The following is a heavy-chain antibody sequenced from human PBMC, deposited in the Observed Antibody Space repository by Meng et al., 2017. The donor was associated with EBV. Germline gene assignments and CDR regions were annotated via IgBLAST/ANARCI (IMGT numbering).Heavy chain of an antibody. D-gene: IGHD1-1*01. J-gene: IGHJ4*02. CDR1: GYTFRNYA. CDR3: ARGVEENGSHYPFDS. V-gene: IGHV7-4-1*02. CDR2: INTYSGKA. Sequence: QVQVGESEHGWKGPGASVKFSCKAFGYTFRNYAINWMRQVPGQGLEWMGWINTYSGKATFAQGFTGRFVFSLDTPVTTAHLQISGLKTEDSAVYYCARGVEENGSHYPFDSWGQGTLVTVSS.